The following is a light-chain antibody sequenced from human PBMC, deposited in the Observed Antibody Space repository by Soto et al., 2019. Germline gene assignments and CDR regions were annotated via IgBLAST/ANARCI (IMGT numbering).Light chain of an antibody. V-gene: IGLV2-8*01. CDR2: EVS. CDR1: SSDVGGYNY. Sequence: QSALTQPPSASGSPGQSVTISCTGTSSDVGGYNYVSWYQQHPGKAPKLMIYEVSERPSGVPDRFSGSKSSNTASLTVSGLQAEDEADYYCSSYAGSDNFVLFGGGTKLTVL. J-gene: IGLJ2*01. CDR3: SSYAGSDNFVL.